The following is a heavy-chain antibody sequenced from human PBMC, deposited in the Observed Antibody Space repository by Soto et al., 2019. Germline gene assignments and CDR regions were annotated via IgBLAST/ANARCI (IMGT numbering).Heavy chain of an antibody. CDR2: INPSGGST. CDR1: GYTFTIYY. D-gene: IGHD3-22*01. V-gene: IGHV1-46*01. J-gene: IGHJ4*02. Sequence: GASVKVSCKASGYTFTIYYMHCVGQAALQGLDWMGIINPSGGSTSYAQKFQGRVTMTRDTSTSTVYMELSSLRSEDTAVYYCARRMSSGYYSKSPFDYWGQGTLVTVSS. CDR3: ARRMSSGYYSKSPFDY.